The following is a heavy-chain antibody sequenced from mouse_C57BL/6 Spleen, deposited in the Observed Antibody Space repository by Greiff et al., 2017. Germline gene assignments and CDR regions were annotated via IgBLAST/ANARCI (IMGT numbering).Heavy chain of an antibody. CDR3: ARYYGSSYDAMDH. D-gene: IGHD1-1*01. J-gene: IGHJ4*01. V-gene: IGHV1-59*01. Sequence: QVQLQQPGAELVRPGTSVKLSCKASGYTFTSYWMHWVKQRPGQGLEWIGVIDPSDSYTNYNQKFKGKATLTVDTSSSTAYMQLSSLTSEDSAVYYCARYYGSSYDAMDHWGQGTSVTVSS. CDR1: GYTFTSYW. CDR2: IDPSDSYT.